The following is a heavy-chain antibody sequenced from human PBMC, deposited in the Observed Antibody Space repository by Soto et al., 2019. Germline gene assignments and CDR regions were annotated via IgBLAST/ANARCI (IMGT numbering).Heavy chain of an antibody. Sequence: SETLSLTCTVSGGSISSGGYYWSWIRQHPGKGLEWIGYIYYSGSTYYNPSLKSRVTISVDTSKNQFSLKLSSVTAADTAVYYCARITPTVTTSLLDYWGQGTLATVYS. D-gene: IGHD4-17*01. J-gene: IGHJ4*02. CDR3: ARITPTVTTSLLDY. CDR2: IYYSGST. V-gene: IGHV4-31*03. CDR1: GGSISSGGYY.